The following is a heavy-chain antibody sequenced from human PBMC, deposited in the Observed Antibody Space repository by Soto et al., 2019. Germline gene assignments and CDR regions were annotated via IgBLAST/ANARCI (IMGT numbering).Heavy chain of an antibody. CDR2: IHYSGNT. CDR1: GYSIGTGGYY. V-gene: IGHV4-61*08. J-gene: IGHJ6*03. CDR3: ARGVDCSSTSCSYYYYYYYMDV. Sequence: SETPSLTCTVSGYSIGTGGYYWDWIRQHPGKGPEWIGYIHYSGNTNYNPSLKSRLTISVDTSKNQFSLKLSSVTAADTAVYYCARGVDCSSTSCSYYYYYYYMDVWGKGTTVTVSS. D-gene: IGHD2-2*01.